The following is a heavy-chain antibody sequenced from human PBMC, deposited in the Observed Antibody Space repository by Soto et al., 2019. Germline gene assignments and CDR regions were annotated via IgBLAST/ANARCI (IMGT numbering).Heavy chain of an antibody. V-gene: IGHV3-33*01. CDR3: ARDFDQYCSGGSCHWAGAFDI. CDR2: ICYDGSNK. Sequence: GGSLRLSCAASGFTFSSYGMHWVRQAPGKGLEWVAVICYDGSNKYYADSVKGRFTISRDNSKNTLYLQMNSLRAEDTAVYYCARDFDQYCSGGSCHWAGAFDIWGQGTMVTV. J-gene: IGHJ3*02. CDR1: GFTFSSYG. D-gene: IGHD2-15*01.